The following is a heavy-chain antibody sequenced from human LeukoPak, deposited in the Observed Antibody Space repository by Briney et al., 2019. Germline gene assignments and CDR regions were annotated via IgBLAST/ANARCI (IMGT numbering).Heavy chain of an antibody. Sequence: PSETLSLTCTVSGGSISSSSYYWGCIRQPPGKGLEWIGSIYYSGSTYYNPSLKSRATISVDTSKNQFSLKLSSVTAADTAVYYCARLFGVVITHFNWFDPWGQGTLVTVSS. CDR1: GGSISSSSYY. D-gene: IGHD3-3*01. CDR3: ARLFGVVITHFNWFDP. J-gene: IGHJ5*02. V-gene: IGHV4-39*01. CDR2: IYYSGST.